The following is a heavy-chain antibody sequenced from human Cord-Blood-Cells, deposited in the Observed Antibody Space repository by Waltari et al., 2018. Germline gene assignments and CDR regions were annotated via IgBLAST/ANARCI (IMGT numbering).Heavy chain of an antibody. Sequence: EVQLVASGGGLVQPGGSLRLPCAASGFTFSSYWMSWVRQAPGKGLEWVANIKQDGSEKYYVDSVKGRFTISRDNAKNSLYLQMNSLRAEDTAVYYCARDGRYYYDSSGYYFDYWGQGTLVTVSS. CDR2: IKQDGSEK. V-gene: IGHV3-7*01. CDR3: ARDGRYYYDSSGYYFDY. J-gene: IGHJ4*02. CDR1: GFTFSSYW. D-gene: IGHD3-22*01.